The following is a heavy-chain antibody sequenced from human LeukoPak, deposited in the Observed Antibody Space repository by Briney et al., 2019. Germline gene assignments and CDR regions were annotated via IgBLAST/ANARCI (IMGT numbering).Heavy chain of an antibody. CDR1: GGSISSYY. J-gene: IGHJ4*02. D-gene: IGHD3-3*01. V-gene: IGHV4-59*08. Sequence: PSETLSLTCTVSGGSISSYYWSWIRQPPGKGLEWIGYIYYSGSTNYNPSLKSRVTISVDTSKNQFSLKLSSVTAADTAVYYCARIANYDFWSADPYYFDYWGQGTLVTVSS. CDR3: ARIANYDFWSADPYYFDY. CDR2: IYYSGST.